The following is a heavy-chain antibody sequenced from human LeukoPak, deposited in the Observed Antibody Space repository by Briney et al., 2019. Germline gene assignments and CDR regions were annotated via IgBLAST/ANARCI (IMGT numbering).Heavy chain of an antibody. V-gene: IGHV1-69*01. CDR2: IIPIFGTA. Sequence: SVKVSCKAPGGTFSSYAISWVRQAPGQGLEWMGGIIPIFGTANYAQKFQGRVTITADESTSTAYMELSSLRSEDTAVYYCASSHSGYDGWFDPWGQGTLVTVSS. J-gene: IGHJ5*02. CDR3: ASSHSGYDGWFDP. CDR1: GGTFSSYA. D-gene: IGHD5-12*01.